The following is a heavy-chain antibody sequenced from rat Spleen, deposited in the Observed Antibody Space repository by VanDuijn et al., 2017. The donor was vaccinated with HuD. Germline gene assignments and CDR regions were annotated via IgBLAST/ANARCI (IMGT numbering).Heavy chain of an antibody. J-gene: IGHJ2*01. D-gene: IGHD1-1*01. CDR1: GFTFNNYW. V-gene: IGHV5-31*01. CDR2: ITNTGGST. CDR3: TRENFYSGGRLLDY. Sequence: EVQLVESGGGLVQPGRSLKLSCVASGFTFNNYWMTWIRQAPGKGLEWVASITNTGGSTYYPDSVKGRFTISSDNAKSTLYLQMNSMRSEDTATYYCTRENFYSGGRLLDYWGQGVMVTVSS.